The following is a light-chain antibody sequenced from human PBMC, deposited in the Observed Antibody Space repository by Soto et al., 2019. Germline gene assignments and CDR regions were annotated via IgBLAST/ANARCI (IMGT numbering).Light chain of an antibody. Sequence: QSVLTQPASVSGSPGQSITISCTGSSSAVGSYRLVSWYQCHPGKVPKLIIYDVSKRPSGVPDRFSGSKSGNTASLTISGLQAEDEADYYCCSYAGNYIYVFGTGTKVTVL. CDR2: DVS. CDR1: SSAVGSYRL. CDR3: CSYAGNYIYV. V-gene: IGLV2-23*02. J-gene: IGLJ1*01.